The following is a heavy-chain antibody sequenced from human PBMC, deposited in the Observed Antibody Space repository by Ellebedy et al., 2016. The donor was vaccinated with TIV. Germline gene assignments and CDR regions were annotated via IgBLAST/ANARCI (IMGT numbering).Heavy chain of an antibody. J-gene: IGHJ4*02. CDR3: ACYGVSVPV. V-gene: IGHV3-74*01. D-gene: IGHD3-16*01. CDR2: IDDDGRDT. Sequence: GESLKISCAASGFTFSSYWMHWVRQTPGKGLVEVSCIDDDGRDTCYADSVKGRFTISRDNAKNTLYLQMNSLKADDTAVYYCACYGVSVPVWGQGTLVTVSS. CDR1: GFTFSSYW.